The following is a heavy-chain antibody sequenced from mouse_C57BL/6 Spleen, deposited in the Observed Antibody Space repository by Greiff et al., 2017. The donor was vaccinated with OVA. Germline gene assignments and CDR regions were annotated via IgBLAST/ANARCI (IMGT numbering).Heavy chain of an antibody. D-gene: IGHD1-1*01. V-gene: IGHV1-20*01. CDR2: INPYNGDT. CDR1: GYSFTGYF. Sequence: VQLQQSGPELVKPGDSVKISCKASGYSFTGYFMNWVMPSHGKSLEWIGRINPYNGDTFYNQKFKGKATLTVDKSSSTAHMELRSLTSEDSAVYYCASNYGSQAWFAYWGQGTLVTVSA. CDR3: ASNYGSQAWFAY. J-gene: IGHJ3*01.